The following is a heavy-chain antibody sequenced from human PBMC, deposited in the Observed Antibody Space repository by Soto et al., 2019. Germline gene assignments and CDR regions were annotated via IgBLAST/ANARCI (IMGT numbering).Heavy chain of an antibody. D-gene: IGHD3-22*01. CDR2: ISGGGVAT. CDR1: GFTFSSYA. Sequence: GGSLRLSCAASGFTFSSYAMSWVRQAPGKGLEWVSAISGGGVATNYADSVKGRFTISRDNSKNTLYLQMNSLRAEDTAVYYCAKGRESRGSYRPFDYWGQGTLVTVSS. CDR3: AKGRESRGSYRPFDY. V-gene: IGHV3-23*01. J-gene: IGHJ4*02.